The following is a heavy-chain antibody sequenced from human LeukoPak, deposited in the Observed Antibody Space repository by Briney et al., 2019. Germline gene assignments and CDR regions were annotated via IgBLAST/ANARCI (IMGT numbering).Heavy chain of an antibody. J-gene: IGHJ4*02. CDR3: ARGRSSSLDY. Sequence: GGSLRLSCAASGFTFSSYAMHWVRQAPGKGLEYVSAISSNGGSTYYANSVKGRFTISRDNSKNTLYLQMGSLRAEDMAVYCCARGRSSSLDYWGQGTLVTVSS. CDR1: GFTFSSYA. V-gene: IGHV3-64*01. D-gene: IGHD6-6*01. CDR2: ISSNGGST.